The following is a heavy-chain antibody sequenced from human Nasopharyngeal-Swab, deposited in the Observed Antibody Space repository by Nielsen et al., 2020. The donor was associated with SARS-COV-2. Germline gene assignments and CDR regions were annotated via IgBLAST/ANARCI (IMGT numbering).Heavy chain of an antibody. CDR3: AAGADYYYYYMDV. V-gene: IGHV1-69*04. D-gene: IGHD1-26*01. CDR2: IIPILGIA. Sequence: SVKVSCTASGGTFRSYAISWVRQAPGQGLEWMGRIIPILGIANYAQKFQGRVTITADKSTSTAYMELSSLRSEDTAVYYCAAGADYYYYYMDVWGKGTTVTVSS. J-gene: IGHJ6*03. CDR1: GGTFRSYA.